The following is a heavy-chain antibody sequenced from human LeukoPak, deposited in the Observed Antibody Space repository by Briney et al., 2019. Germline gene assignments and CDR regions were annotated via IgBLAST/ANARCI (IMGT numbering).Heavy chain of an antibody. D-gene: IGHD2-2*01. CDR3: AKAYCSSTSCLGYFDY. Sequence: GSLRLSCAASGFTFSSYAMSWVRQAPGKGLEWVSVISGSGGTTYYADSVKGRFTISRDNSKNTLYLQMNSLRAEDTAVYYCAKAYCSSTSCLGYFDYWGQGTLVTVSS. V-gene: IGHV3-23*01. CDR1: GFTFSSYA. CDR2: ISGSGGTT. J-gene: IGHJ4*02.